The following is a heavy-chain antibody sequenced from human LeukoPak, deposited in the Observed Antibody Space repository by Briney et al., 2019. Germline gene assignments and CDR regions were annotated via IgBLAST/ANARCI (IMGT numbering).Heavy chain of an antibody. J-gene: IGHJ3*02. CDR3: ARFPYSCSGGSCSPDAFDI. V-gene: IGHV4-59*08. Sequence: SETLSLTCSVYGGSFNGYYWSWIRQPPGKGLEWIGYIHYSGGITYYNPSLKSRVTISVDTSKNQFSLKLSSVTAADTAVYYCARFPYSCSGGSCSPDAFDIWGQGTMVTVSS. CDR2: IHYSGGI. CDR1: GGSFNGYY. D-gene: IGHD2-15*01.